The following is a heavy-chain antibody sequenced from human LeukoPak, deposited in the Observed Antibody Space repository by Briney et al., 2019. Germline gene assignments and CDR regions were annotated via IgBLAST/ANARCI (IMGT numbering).Heavy chain of an antibody. V-gene: IGHV3-53*01. CDR3: ARDLVTGPDYDILTGYQGDYYGMDV. CDR2: IYSGGST. CDR1: GFTFSSYG. Sequence: GRSLRLSCAASGFTFSSYGMHWVRQAPGKGLEWVAVIYSGGSTYYADSVKGRFTISRDNSKNTLYLQMNSLRAEDTAVYYCARDLVTGPDYDILTGYQGDYYGMDVWGKGTTVTVSS. J-gene: IGHJ6*04. D-gene: IGHD3-9*01.